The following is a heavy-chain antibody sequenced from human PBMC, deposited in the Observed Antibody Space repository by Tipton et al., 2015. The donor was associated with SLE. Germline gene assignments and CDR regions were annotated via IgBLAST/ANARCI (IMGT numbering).Heavy chain of an antibody. Sequence: TLSLTCAVYGGSFSGYYWSWIRQPPGKGLEWIGYMYYSGTTNYNPSLKSRVTISVDTSKNQFSLNLNSVTAADTAVYYCARSRLLDCGGDCYLDYWGQGTLVTVSS. CDR3: ARSRLLDCGGDCYLDY. J-gene: IGHJ4*03. D-gene: IGHD2-21*01. V-gene: IGHV4-59*07. CDR2: MYYSGTT. CDR1: GGSFSGYY.